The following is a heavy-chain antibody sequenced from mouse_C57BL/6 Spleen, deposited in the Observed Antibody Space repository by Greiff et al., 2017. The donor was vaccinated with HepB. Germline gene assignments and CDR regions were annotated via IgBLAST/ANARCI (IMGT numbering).Heavy chain of an antibody. V-gene: IGHV1-52*01. CDR3: ARPGTGDYFDY. CDR2: IDPSDSET. J-gene: IGHJ2*01. D-gene: IGHD4-1*01. Sequence: QVQLQQPGAELVRPGSSVKLSCKASGYTFTSYWMHWVKQRPIQGLEWIGNIDPSDSETHYNQKFKDKATLTVDKSSSTAYMQISSLTSEDSAVYYCARPGTGDYFDYWGQGTTLTVSS. CDR1: GYTFTSYW.